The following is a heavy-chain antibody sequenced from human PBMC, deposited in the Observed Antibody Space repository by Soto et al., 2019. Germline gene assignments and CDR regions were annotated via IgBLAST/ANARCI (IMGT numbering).Heavy chain of an antibody. V-gene: IGHV4-59*01. CDR3: ARDQGYYGSGSYFHYGMDV. D-gene: IGHD3-10*01. CDR1: GGSISSYY. J-gene: IGHJ6*02. CDR2: IYYSGST. Sequence: PSETLSLTCTVSGGSISSYYWSWIRQPPGKGLEWIGYIYYSGSTNYNPSLKSRVTISVDTSKNQFSLKLSSVTAADTAVYYCARDQGYYGSGSYFHYGMDVWGQGTTVTGSS.